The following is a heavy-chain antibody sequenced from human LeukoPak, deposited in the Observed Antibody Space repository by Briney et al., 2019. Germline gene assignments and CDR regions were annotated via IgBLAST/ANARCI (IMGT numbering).Heavy chain of an antibody. CDR2: INPSGGST. CDR3: ARDFLRKGYYDSSGYRIRSVGYFDY. CDR1: GYTFTSYY. Sequence: GASVKVSCKASGYTFTSYYMHWVRQAPGRGLEWMGIINPSGGSTSYAQKFQGRVTMTRDMSTSTVHVELSSLMSEYTAVYYCARDFLRKGYYDSSGYRIRSVGYFDYWGQGTLVTVSS. J-gene: IGHJ4*02. V-gene: IGHV1-46*01. D-gene: IGHD3-22*01.